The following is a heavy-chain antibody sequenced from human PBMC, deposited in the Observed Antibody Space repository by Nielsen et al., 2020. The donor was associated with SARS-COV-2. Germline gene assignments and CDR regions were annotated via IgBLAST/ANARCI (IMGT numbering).Heavy chain of an antibody. CDR2: ISWNSGSI. Sequence: SLKISCAASGFTFDDYAMHWVRQAPGKGLEWVSGISWNSGSIGYADSVKGRLTISRDNSKNTLYLQMNSLRAEDTAVYYCASSDGSGSYPFDYWGQGTLVTVSS. D-gene: IGHD3-10*01. CDR3: ASSDGSGSYPFDY. V-gene: IGHV3-9*01. CDR1: GFTFDDYA. J-gene: IGHJ4*02.